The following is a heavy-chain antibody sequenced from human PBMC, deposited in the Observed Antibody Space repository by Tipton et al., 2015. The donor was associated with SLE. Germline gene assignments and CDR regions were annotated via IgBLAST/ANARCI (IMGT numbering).Heavy chain of an antibody. V-gene: IGHV4-61*05. CDR3: ASGLRGWSYYYYYMDV. Sequence: TLSLTCTVSGVSISSTNSYWDWLRQPPGKGLEWIGYIYYSGSTNYNPSLKSRVTISVDTSKNQFSLKLSSVTAADTAVYYCASGLRGWSYYYYYMDVWGKGTTVTVSS. CDR1: GVSISSTNSY. D-gene: IGHD3-10*01. CDR2: IYYSGST. J-gene: IGHJ6*03.